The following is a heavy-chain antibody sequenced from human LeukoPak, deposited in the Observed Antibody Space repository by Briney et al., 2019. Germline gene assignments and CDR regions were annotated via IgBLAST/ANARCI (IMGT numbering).Heavy chain of an antibody. CDR1: GYSFTSYW. V-gene: IGHV5-51*01. Sequence: GESLKISCKGSGYSFTSYWIGWVRQMPGKGLEWMGIIYPGDSDTRYSPSFQGQVTISADKSISTAYLQWSSLKASDTAMYYCARHSPTWYSSGWSSFDYWGQGTLVTVSS. CDR2: IYPGDSDT. CDR3: ARHSPTWYSSGWSSFDY. D-gene: IGHD6-19*01. J-gene: IGHJ4*02.